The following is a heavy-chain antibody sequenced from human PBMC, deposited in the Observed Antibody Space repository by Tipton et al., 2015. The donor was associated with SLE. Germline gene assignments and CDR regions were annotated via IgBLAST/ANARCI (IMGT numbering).Heavy chain of an antibody. J-gene: IGHJ4*02. CDR2: IHYSGST. CDR3: ATSHERHSSGCTFDY. D-gene: IGHD6-19*01. Sequence: TLSLTCTVSGGSVSSGSYYLSWIRQPPGKGLEWIGYIHYSGSTNYNPSLKSRVTISVDTSKNQFSLKLSSVTAADTAVYYCATSHERHSSGCTFDYWGQGTLVTVSS. V-gene: IGHV4-61*01. CDR1: GGSVSSGSYY.